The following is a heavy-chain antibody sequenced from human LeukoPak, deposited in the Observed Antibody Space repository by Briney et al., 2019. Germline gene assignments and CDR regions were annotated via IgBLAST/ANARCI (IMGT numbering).Heavy chain of an antibody. D-gene: IGHD3-10*01. J-gene: IGHJ4*02. CDR1: GFSFSSYW. Sequence: AGGSLRLSCAASGFSFSSYWMSWVRQAPGKGLEWVSNIKQDGSEKYYVDSVKGRFTISRDNAKNSLYLQMNSLRAEDTAMYYCARAGQEWFGELGFDSWGQGTLVTVST. CDR3: ARAGQEWFGELGFDS. V-gene: IGHV3-7*01. CDR2: IKQDGSEK.